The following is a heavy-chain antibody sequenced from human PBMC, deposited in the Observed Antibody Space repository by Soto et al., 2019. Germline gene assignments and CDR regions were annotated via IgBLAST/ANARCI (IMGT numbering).Heavy chain of an antibody. D-gene: IGHD3-3*01. CDR3: AKVGYDTYGYYLRSLDY. V-gene: IGHV3-23*01. Sequence: GGSLRLSCAASGFTCSTNAMSWVGQAPGMGLEFVSLISGSGNTIYYADSVKGRFTISRDNSKNTVSLQMNSLRAEDTAVYYCAKVGYDTYGYYLRSLDYWGQGTLVTVSS. CDR2: ISGSGNTI. CDR1: GFTCSTNA. J-gene: IGHJ4*02.